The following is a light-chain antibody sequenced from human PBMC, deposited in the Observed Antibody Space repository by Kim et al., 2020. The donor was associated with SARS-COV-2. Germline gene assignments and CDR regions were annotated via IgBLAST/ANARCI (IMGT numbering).Light chain of an antibody. CDR2: GES. V-gene: IGKV3-20*01. J-gene: IGKJ4*01. CDR3: QLYSSSPPGLT. CDR1: QSFGLSY. Sequence: REKATHHCRTSQSFGLSYLAWYQQKLCQAPRLLIYGESTRATGIPDRFSGSASGTDFTLTVSRLEPEDFAVYYCQLYSSSPPGLTFGGGTKVDIK.